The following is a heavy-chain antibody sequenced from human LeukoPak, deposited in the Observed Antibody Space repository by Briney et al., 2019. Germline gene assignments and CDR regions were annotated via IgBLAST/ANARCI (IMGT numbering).Heavy chain of an antibody. CDR3: ASDIVGASLNWFDP. Sequence: SVKVSCKASGGTFSSYAISWVRQAPGQGLEWMGGIIPIFGTANYAQKFQGRVTITADESTSTAYMELSSLRSEDTAVYYCASDIVGASLNWFDPWGQETLVTVS. V-gene: IGHV1-69*13. J-gene: IGHJ5*02. D-gene: IGHD1-26*01. CDR2: IIPIFGTA. CDR1: GGTFSSYA.